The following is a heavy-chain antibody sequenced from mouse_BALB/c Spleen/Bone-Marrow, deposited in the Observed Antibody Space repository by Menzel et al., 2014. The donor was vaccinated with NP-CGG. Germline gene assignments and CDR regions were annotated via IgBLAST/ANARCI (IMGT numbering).Heavy chain of an antibody. Sequence: QVQLQQSGAELMKPGASVKISCKATGYTFSTYWIAWVKQRPGHGLEWIGEILPGSGTTNYHEKFKGKATFTADTSSNTAYMQLSSLTSEDSAVYYCARLITTGCFAYWGQGTLVTVSA. CDR3: ARLITTGCFAY. CDR1: GYTFSTYW. CDR2: ILPGSGTT. V-gene: IGHV1-9*01. D-gene: IGHD2-4*01. J-gene: IGHJ3*01.